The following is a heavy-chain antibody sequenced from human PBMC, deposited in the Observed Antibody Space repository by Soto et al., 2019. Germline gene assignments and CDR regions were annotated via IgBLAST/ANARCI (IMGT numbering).Heavy chain of an antibody. D-gene: IGHD3-22*01. CDR1: GFTFSSYG. CDR2: ISNDGSKT. Sequence: PGGSLRLSCRTSGFTFSSYGMHWVRQAPGKGPEWVAFISNDGSKTDYADSVKGRFTISRDNSKNTLYLQMNSLRAEDTAVYYCAKDTLYYYDSSGYYLDYWGQGTLVTVSS. CDR3: AKDTLYYYDSSGYYLDY. V-gene: IGHV3-30*02. J-gene: IGHJ4*02.